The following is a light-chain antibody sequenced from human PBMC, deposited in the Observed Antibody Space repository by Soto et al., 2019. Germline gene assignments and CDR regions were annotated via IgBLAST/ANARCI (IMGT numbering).Light chain of an antibody. CDR1: QSVSSSY. V-gene: IGKV3-20*01. J-gene: IGKJ2*01. Sequence: EIVLTQSPGTLSLSPGERATLSCRASQSVSSSYLAWYQQKPGQAPRLLIYGASSRATGIPDRFSGSGSGTDFTLTISRLEPEDFAVYYCQQYCNHLFVTFGQGTKLEIK. CDR2: GAS. CDR3: QQYCNHLFVT.